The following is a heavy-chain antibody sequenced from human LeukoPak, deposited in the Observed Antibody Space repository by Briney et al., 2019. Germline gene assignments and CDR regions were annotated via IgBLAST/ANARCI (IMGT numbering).Heavy chain of an antibody. CDR1: GFTFDDYA. Sequence: GGSLRLSCAASGFTFDDYAMHWVRQAPGKGLEWVSGISWNSGSIGYADSVKGRFTISRDNAKNSLYLQMNSLRAEDTALYYCARVRVYSSGWYWGGKDYYFGMDVWGQGTTVTVSS. CDR2: ISWNSGSI. D-gene: IGHD6-19*01. CDR3: ARVRVYSSGWYWGGKDYYFGMDV. J-gene: IGHJ6*02. V-gene: IGHV3-9*01.